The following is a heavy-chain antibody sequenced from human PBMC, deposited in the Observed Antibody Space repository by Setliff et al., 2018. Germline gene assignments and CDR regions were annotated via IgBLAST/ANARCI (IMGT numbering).Heavy chain of an antibody. D-gene: IGHD2-15*01. CDR3: ARENGYCSGGACYFMFDY. CDR1: DGSSSSHY. CDR2: IHFSGTT. V-gene: IGHV4-59*11. Sequence: SETLSLTCTVSDGSSSSHYWSWIRQPPGKGLEWIGYIHFSGTTNYNPSLKSRVTLSLDASKNQFSLELSSVTAADTAMYYCARENGYCSGGACYFMFDYWGQGTLVTVSS. J-gene: IGHJ4*02.